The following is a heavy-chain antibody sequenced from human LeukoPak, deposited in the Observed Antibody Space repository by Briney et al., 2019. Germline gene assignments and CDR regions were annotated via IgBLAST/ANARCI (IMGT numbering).Heavy chain of an antibody. CDR2: ITNSGSTT. Sequence: PGGSLRLSCVASGFTFSDYYMSWIRQAPGKGLEWISYITNSGSTTFYADSVKGRFSISRDNANNSLFLQMNSLRAEDTAVYYCARVIGWDEPFDIWGQGTMVTVSS. CDR1: GFTFSDYY. V-gene: IGHV3-11*04. CDR3: ARVIGWDEPFDI. J-gene: IGHJ3*02. D-gene: IGHD1-26*01.